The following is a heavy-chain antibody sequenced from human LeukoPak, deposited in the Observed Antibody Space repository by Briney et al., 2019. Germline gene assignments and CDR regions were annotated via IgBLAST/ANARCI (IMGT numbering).Heavy chain of an antibody. J-gene: IGHJ4*02. CDR1: GFTFNSYD. Sequence: GGSLRLSCAASGFTFNSYDIHWVRQAPGKGLEWVAFIRYDGNNKYYADSVKGRFTISRDNAKNSLYLQMNSLRAEDTAVYYCARDQVSGSYPDYWGQGTLVTVSS. CDR3: ARDQVSGSYPDY. CDR2: IRYDGNNK. V-gene: IGHV3-30*02. D-gene: IGHD1-26*01.